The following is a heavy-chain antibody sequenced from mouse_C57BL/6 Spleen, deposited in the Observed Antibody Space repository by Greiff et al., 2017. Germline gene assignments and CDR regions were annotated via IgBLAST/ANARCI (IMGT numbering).Heavy chain of an antibody. CDR3: ASSGSSYGWFAY. CDR2: IDPSDSET. D-gene: IGHD1-1*01. Sequence: VQLQQPGAELVRPGSSVKLSCKASGYTFTSYWMHWVKQRPIQGLEWIGNIDPSDSETPYNQPFKDKATLTVDKSSRTAYMQLSSLTSEDCAVDYCASSGSSYGWFAYWGQGTLVTVSA. J-gene: IGHJ3*01. CDR1: GYTFTSYW. V-gene: IGHV1-52*01.